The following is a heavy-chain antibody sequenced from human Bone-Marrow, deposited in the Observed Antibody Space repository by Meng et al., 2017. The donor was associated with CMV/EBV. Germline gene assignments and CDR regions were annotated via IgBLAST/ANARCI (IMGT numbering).Heavy chain of an antibody. CDR2: IYYTGST. J-gene: IGHJ4*02. D-gene: IGHD6-19*01. CDR1: GGSVSSGSYY. Sequence: SETLSLTCTVSGGSVSSGSYYWSWIRQPPGKGLEWIGNIYYTGSTYYNPSLKSRVTISVDTSKNQFSLKLSSVTAADTAVYYCARRATAGVAGFDSWAQGTLVTVSS. V-gene: IGHV4-39*01. CDR3: ARRATAGVAGFDS.